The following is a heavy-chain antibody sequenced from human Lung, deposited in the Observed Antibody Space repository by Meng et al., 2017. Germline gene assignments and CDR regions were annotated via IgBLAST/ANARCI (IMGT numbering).Heavy chain of an antibody. CDR1: GYTFTSYP. J-gene: IGHJ4*02. D-gene: IGHD1-26*01. Sequence: QVQLVQSGAGVKKPGASVKVSCKASGYTFTSYPIYWVRQAPGQRPEWMGWINTGNGAAKYSQKFQGRVTMTRDTSASTAYMELSSLTSEDTATYYCASHPRELPSWGQGTLVTVSS. V-gene: IGHV1-3*04. CDR2: INTGNGAA. CDR3: ASHPRELPS.